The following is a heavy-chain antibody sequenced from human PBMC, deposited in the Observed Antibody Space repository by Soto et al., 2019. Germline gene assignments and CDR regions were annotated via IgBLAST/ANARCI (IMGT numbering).Heavy chain of an antibody. CDR1: GFTFSSYA. CDR3: ARARRGRVN. CDR2: ISYDGSNK. J-gene: IGHJ4*02. Sequence: QVQLVESGGGVVQPGRSLRLSCAASGFTFSSYAMHWVRQAPGKGLEWVAVISYDGSNKYYADSVKGRFTISRDNSKNTLNRQINGLRAGDTAVYYCARARRGRVNWGRGTLVPVSS. V-gene: IGHV3-30-3*01. D-gene: IGHD6-13*01.